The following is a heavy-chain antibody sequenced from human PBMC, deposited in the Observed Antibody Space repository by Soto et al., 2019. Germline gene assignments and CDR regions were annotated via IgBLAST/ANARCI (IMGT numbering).Heavy chain of an antibody. D-gene: IGHD3-10*01. Sequence: QVPLVQSGAEVKKPGSSVTVSCKASGGTFSSYAIHWVRQAPGQGLEWMGGIIPMYGPAKYAQRVQGRVTITADESTTTVYMELTSLTSQDTAVDYCAIVTSMVRGVIDHGFDPWGHGTLVTVSS. CDR3: AIVTSMVRGVIDHGFDP. CDR2: IIPMYGPA. J-gene: IGHJ5*02. CDR1: GGTFSSYA. V-gene: IGHV1-69*01.